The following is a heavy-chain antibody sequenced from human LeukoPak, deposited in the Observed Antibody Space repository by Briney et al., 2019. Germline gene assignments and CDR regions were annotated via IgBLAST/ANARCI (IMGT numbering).Heavy chain of an antibody. D-gene: IGHD6-13*01. V-gene: IGHV3-21*01. CDR3: ARIIAAGIIDY. Sequence: GGSLRLSCAASGFTFSSYSMNWVRQAPGKGLEWVSSISSSSSYIYYADSVKGRFTIPRDNAKNSLYLQMNSLRAEDTAVYYCARIIAAGIIDYWGQGTLVTVSP. CDR1: GFTFSSYS. CDR2: ISSSSSYI. J-gene: IGHJ4*02.